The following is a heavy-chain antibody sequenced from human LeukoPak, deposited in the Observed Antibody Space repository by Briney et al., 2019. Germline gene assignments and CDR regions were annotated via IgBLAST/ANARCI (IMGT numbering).Heavy chain of an antibody. CDR2: IGSGGDT. CDR3: ARGASEGFDP. V-gene: IGHV3-13*01. J-gene: IGHJ5*02. Sequence: GGSLRLPCAASGFTFSTYDMHWVRQATGKGLEWVSGIGSGGDTYYSGSVKGRFTISRESAKNSLYLQMNSLRAGDTAVYYCARGASEGFDPWGQGTLVTVSS. D-gene: IGHD3-3*01. CDR1: GFTFSTYD.